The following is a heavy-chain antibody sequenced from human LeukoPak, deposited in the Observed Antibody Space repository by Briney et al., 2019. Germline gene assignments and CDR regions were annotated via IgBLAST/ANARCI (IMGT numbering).Heavy chain of an antibody. Sequence: PGGSLRLSCAASGFMFNTYSMSWVRQVPGKGPERVSAISDSGSKIFYADSVKGRFSISRDNSKNILYLQMNSLRAEDTAVYYCAKGVLAKVDAFDIWGQGTMVTVSS. CDR3: AKGVLAKVDAFDI. CDR2: ISDSGSKI. CDR1: GFMFNTYS. J-gene: IGHJ3*02. V-gene: IGHV3-23*01. D-gene: IGHD3-3*01.